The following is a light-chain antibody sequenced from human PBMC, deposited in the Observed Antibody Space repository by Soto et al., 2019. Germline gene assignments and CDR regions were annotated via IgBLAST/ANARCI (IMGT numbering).Light chain of an antibody. V-gene: IGKV1-5*03. CDR3: QPYNSYPELT. Sequence: DIQMTHSPSTLSASVGDRVTITCRASQSISSWLAWYQQKPGKAPKLLIYKASSLESGVPSRFSGSGSGTEFTLTISSLQPDDFATYYCQPYNSYPELTFGGGTKVDIK. CDR2: KAS. J-gene: IGKJ4*01. CDR1: QSISSW.